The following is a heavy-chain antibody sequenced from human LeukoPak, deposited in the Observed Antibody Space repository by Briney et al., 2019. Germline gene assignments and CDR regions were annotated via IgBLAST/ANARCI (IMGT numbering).Heavy chain of an antibody. Sequence: GGSLRLSCAASGFTFSSYRILGARRATGRGREGVAVISYDGSNKYSADSVNGRFTIYRNNSKNPQYLQMNSQRAEDTAVYYCAKETFFSGSYYAYWGQGTLVTVSS. CDR2: ISYDGSNK. D-gene: IGHD1-26*01. CDR1: GFTFSSYR. V-gene: IGHV3-30*18. CDR3: AKETFFSGSYYAY. J-gene: IGHJ4*02.